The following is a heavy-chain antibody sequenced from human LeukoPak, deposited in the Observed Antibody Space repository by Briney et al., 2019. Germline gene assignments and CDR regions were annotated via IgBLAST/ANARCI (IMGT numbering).Heavy chain of an antibody. J-gene: IGHJ4*02. CDR1: GYTFTSYG. CDR3: ARDSRDFWSGYYTCYFDY. V-gene: IGHV1-18*01. D-gene: IGHD3-3*01. Sequence: ASVKVSCKASGYTFTSYGISWVRQAPGQGLEWMGWISAYNGNTNYAQKLQGRVTMTTDTSTSTAYMELRSLRSDDTAVYYCARDSRDFWSGYYTCYFDYWGQGTLVTVSS. CDR2: ISAYNGNT.